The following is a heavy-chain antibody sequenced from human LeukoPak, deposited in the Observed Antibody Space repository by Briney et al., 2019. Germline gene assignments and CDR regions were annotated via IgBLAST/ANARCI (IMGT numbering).Heavy chain of an antibody. CDR1: GGSISSSSYY. V-gene: IGHV4-39*01. CDR2: INHSGST. CDR3: ARQLLWFGAMDV. D-gene: IGHD3-10*01. Sequence: SETLSLTCPVSGGSISSSSYYWGWIRQPPGKGLEWIGEINHSGSTNYNPSLKSRVTISVDTSKNQFSLKLSSVTAADTAVYYCARQLLWFGAMDVWAKGPRSPSP. J-gene: IGHJ6*03.